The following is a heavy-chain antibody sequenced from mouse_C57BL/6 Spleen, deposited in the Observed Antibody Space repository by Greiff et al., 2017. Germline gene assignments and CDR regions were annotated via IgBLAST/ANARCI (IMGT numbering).Heavy chain of an antibody. CDR3: ARDDDNSLAY. Sequence: EVQLQQSGPGLVKPSPSLTLSCSATGYTFTSGYYWNWIRQSPGNILEWMGYIPYDGSTNYNPTLKNRTSITRDTSNNPSFLKFNSLTTEDAAAYYCARDDDNSLAYWGQGTLVTVSA. CDR2: IPYDGST. CDR1: GYTFTSGYY. D-gene: IGHD2-1*01. J-gene: IGHJ3*01. V-gene: IGHV3-6*01.